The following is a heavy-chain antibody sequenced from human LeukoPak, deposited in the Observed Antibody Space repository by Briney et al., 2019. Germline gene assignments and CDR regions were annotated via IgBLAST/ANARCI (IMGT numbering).Heavy chain of an antibody. CDR1: GFTFSSYS. D-gene: IGHD1-26*01. Sequence: KAGGSLRLSCAASGFTFSSYSMNWVRQAPGKGLEWVSSISSSSSYIYYADSVKGRFTISRDNAKNSLYLQMNSLRAEDTAVYYCAKTGATYYYYMDVWGKGTTVTVSS. CDR2: ISSSSSYI. CDR3: AKTGATYYYYMDV. V-gene: IGHV3-21*04. J-gene: IGHJ6*03.